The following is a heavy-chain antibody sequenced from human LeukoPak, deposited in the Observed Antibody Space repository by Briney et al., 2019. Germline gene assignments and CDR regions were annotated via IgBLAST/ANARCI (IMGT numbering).Heavy chain of an antibody. D-gene: IGHD3-22*01. V-gene: IGHV4-30-4*01. Sequence: KPSETLSLPCTVSGDSISSGDYYWSWIRQPPGKCLDWIGYIYYSGSTYYNPSLKSRDPIAVDTSKNQFSLKQTSVAAADTAVYYCARATTRYDSSAKTLNWFDPWGQGALVTVSS. CDR2: IYYSGST. J-gene: IGHJ5*02. CDR3: ARATTRYDSSAKTLNWFDP. CDR1: GDSISSGDYY.